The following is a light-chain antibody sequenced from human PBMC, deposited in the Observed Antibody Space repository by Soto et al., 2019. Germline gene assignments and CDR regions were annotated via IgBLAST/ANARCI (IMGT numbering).Light chain of an antibody. CDR3: QQYNDNWT. V-gene: IGKV1-5*03. J-gene: IGKJ1*01. CDR2: KAS. CDR1: QSISSW. Sequence: DIQMTQSPSTLSASVGDRVTITCRASQSISSWLAWYQQKPGTAPKLLIYKASTLQTGVPSRFSGSGSGTEFTLTISSLQPDDFATYYCQQYNDNWTFGQGPRWKLN.